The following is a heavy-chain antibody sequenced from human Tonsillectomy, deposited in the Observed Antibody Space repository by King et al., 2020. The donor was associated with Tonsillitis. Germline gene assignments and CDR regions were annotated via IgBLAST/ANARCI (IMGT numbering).Heavy chain of an antibody. V-gene: IGHV3-11*05. J-gene: IGHJ3*02. CDR3: ATSGGYCSSTSCYLGAFDI. Sequence: VQLVESGGGLVKPGGSLRLSCAASGLTFSDYYMSWIRQAPGKGLEWVSYISSRSTYTNYADSLKGRFTISRDNAKNSVYLQMNSRRADDTAVYYCATSGGYCSSTSCYLGAFDIWGQGTMVTVSS. D-gene: IGHD2-2*01. CDR1: GLTFSDYY. CDR2: ISSRSTYT.